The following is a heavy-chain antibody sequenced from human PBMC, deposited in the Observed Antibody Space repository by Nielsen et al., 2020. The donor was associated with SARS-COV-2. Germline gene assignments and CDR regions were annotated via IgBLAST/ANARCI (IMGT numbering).Heavy chain of an antibody. CDR3: ARHQYGRHRDGNFYYMDV. J-gene: IGHJ6*03. D-gene: IGHD2/OR15-2a*01. Sequence: GSLRLSCSVSGASVSAYDWTWIRQSPGKGLECIGKIYYSGSTTYNPSLKTRVTMSRDTSKSQVSLKLSSVTAADTAVYYCARHQYGRHRDGNFYYMDVWGKGTTVTVSS. CDR2: IYYSGST. CDR1: GASVSAYD. V-gene: IGHV4-59*08.